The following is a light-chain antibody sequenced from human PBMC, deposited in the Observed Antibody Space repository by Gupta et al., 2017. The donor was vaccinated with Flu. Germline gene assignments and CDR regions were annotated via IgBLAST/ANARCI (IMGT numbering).Light chain of an antibody. CDR3: MQVTHWPPT. CDR2: KVS. J-gene: IGKJ1*01. Sequence: DVVLTQSPVSLPVTLGQPASISCKSSQSLIYIDGNTCFNWFRQRPGQSPRRLIYKVSNRDSGVPDRFAGSGSGTDFTLKISRVEAEDVGFYYCMQVTHWPPTFGQGTKVEIK. V-gene: IGKV2-30*01. CDR1: QSLIYIDGNTC.